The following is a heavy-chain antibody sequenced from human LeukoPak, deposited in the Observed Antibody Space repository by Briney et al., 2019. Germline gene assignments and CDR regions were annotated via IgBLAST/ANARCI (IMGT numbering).Heavy chain of an antibody. Sequence: GASVKVSCKASGYTFTSYAMHWVRQAPGQRLEWMGWINAGNGNTKYSQKFQGRVTITRDTSASTAYMELSSLRSEDTAVYYCARGLIYYYDSSGYYGYWGQGTLVTVSS. D-gene: IGHD3-22*01. V-gene: IGHV1-3*01. CDR3: ARGLIYYYDSSGYYGY. J-gene: IGHJ4*02. CDR1: GYTFTSYA. CDR2: INAGNGNT.